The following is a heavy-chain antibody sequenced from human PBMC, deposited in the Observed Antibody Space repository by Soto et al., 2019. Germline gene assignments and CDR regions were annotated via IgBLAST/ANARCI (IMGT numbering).Heavy chain of an antibody. Sequence: EVPLVESGGGLVQPGGSLRLSCAASGFTFSSYAMHWVRQAPGKGLEYVSTISSNGGSTYYANSVKGRFTISRDNSKNTLYLKMGSLRAEDMAVYYCARDTPSGSYSFDYWGQGTLFTVSS. CDR1: GFTFSSYA. V-gene: IGHV3-64*01. J-gene: IGHJ4*02. CDR2: ISSNGGST. CDR3: ARDTPSGSYSFDY. D-gene: IGHD1-26*01.